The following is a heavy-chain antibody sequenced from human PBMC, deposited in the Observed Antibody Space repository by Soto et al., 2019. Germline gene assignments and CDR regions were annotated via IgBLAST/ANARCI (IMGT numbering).Heavy chain of an antibody. CDR2: SRNRPNGYTT. CDR1: GFSISDHY. Sequence: GGSLRLSCAASGFSISDHYMDWVRQAPGKGLEWVGRSRNRPNGYTTQYAASVKDRFSISRDNSRNSLYLEMTSLKTEDTAVYYCARSIATPGNSYDGLDVWGQGTTVTVSS. V-gene: IGHV3-72*01. D-gene: IGHD6-13*01. J-gene: IGHJ6*02. CDR3: ARSIATPGNSYDGLDV.